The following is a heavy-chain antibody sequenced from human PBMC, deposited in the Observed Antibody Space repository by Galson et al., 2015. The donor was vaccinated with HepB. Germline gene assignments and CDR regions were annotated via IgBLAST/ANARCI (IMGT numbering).Heavy chain of an antibody. J-gene: IGHJ4*02. CDR1: GFTFSSYA. D-gene: IGHD2-8*01. CDR2: ISSNGGST. V-gene: IGHV3-64D*06. Sequence: SLRLSCAASGFTFSSYAMHWVRQAPGKGLEYVSAISSNGGSTYYADSVKGRFTISRDNSKNTLYLQMSSLRAEDTAVYYCVKEGSIVLMVYDMDYWGQGTLVTVSS. CDR3: VKEGSIVLMVYDMDY.